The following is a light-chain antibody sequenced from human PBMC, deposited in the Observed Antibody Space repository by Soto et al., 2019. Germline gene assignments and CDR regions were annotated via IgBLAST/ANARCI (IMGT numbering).Light chain of an antibody. CDR1: QSVSSY. CDR2: DAS. Sequence: TQSPGTLCVSPGERATLSCMARQSVSSYLAWYQQKPGQAPRLLIYDASYRATGIPARFSGSGSGTDFTLTISSLGPEAFAVYYCQQRSNWPLTFGVGTKVYIK. J-gene: IGKJ4*01. CDR3: QQRSNWPLT. V-gene: IGKV3-11*01.